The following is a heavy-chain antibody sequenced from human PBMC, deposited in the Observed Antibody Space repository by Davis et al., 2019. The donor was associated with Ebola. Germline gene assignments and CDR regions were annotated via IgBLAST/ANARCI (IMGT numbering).Heavy chain of an antibody. CDR1: GYTFTSQS. V-gene: IGHV1-46*01. Sequence: ASVKVSCKALGYTFTSQSMHWVRQAPGQGFEWMGFIDPNTGATSYTQKFQARLTITRDTSTNTIYMELGSLRSDDTAVYHCARDGGATVSGTGGYYEYSLDVWGQGTAVTVSS. CDR3: ARDGGATVSGTGGYYEYSLDV. CDR2: IDPNTGAT. J-gene: IGHJ6*02. D-gene: IGHD3-16*01.